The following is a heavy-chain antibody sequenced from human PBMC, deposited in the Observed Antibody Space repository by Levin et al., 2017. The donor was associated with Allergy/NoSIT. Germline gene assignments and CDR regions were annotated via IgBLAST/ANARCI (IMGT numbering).Heavy chain of an antibody. CDR2: INSDGSST. CDR3: ARVPYYGSGSYYQLFDY. Sequence: GESLKISCAASGFTFSSYWMHWVRQAPGKGLVWVSRINSDGSSTSYADSVKGRFTISRDNAKNTLYLQMNSLRAEDTAVYYCARVPYYGSGSYYQLFDYWGQGTLVTVSS. D-gene: IGHD3-10*01. V-gene: IGHV3-74*01. J-gene: IGHJ4*02. CDR1: GFTFSSYW.